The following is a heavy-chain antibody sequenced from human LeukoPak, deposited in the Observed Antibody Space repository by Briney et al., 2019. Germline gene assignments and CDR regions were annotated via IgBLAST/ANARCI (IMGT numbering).Heavy chain of an antibody. CDR3: ARRPRNSGTYDGPSGLDY. CDR1: GESFGGYY. CDR2: INHTGGT. V-gene: IGHV4-34*01. Sequence: SETLSLTCAVYGESFGGYYWSWIRQTPRKGLEWIGEINHTGGTNYNPSLKSRVTISGDTSKNQFSLKLSSVTATDTAMYYCARRPRNSGTYDGPSGLDYWGQGTPVTVSS. J-gene: IGHJ4*02. D-gene: IGHD1-26*01.